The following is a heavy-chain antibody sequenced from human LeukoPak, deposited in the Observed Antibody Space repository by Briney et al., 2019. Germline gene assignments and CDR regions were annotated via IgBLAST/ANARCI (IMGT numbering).Heavy chain of an antibody. Sequence: ASVKVSCKASGYTFTGYYMHWVRQAPGQGLEWMGWINPNSGGTNYAQKFQGRVTMTRDTSISTAYMELSRLRSDDTAVYYCARTIDYGDYSDYWGQGTLVTVSS. V-gene: IGHV1-2*02. J-gene: IGHJ4*02. CDR3: ARTIDYGDYSDY. CDR2: INPNSGGT. CDR1: GYTFTGYY. D-gene: IGHD4-17*01.